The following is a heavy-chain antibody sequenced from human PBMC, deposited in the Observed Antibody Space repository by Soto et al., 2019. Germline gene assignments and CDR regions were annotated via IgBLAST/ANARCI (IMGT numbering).Heavy chain of an antibody. Sequence: SETLSLTCTVSGGSISSYYWSWIRQPPGKGLEWIGYIYYSGSTNYNPSLKSRVTISVDTSKNQFSLKLSSVTAADTAVYYCVRDRGGYLPYYYYGMDVWGQGTTVTVSS. CDR1: GGSISSYY. CDR3: VRDRGGYLPYYYYGMDV. J-gene: IGHJ6*02. CDR2: IYYSGST. V-gene: IGHV4-59*01. D-gene: IGHD3-10*01.